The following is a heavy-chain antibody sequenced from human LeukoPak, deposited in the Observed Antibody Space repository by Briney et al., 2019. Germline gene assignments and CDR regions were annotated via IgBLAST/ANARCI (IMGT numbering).Heavy chain of an antibody. V-gene: IGHV3-48*01. Sequence: HPGGSLRLSCAASGFTFSSYSMNWVRQAPGKGLEWVSYISSSSSTIYYADSVKGRFTISRDNSKNTLYLQMNSLRAEDTAVYYCARETDRVFDYWGQGTLVTVSS. J-gene: IGHJ4*02. D-gene: IGHD1-1*01. CDR2: ISSSSSTI. CDR1: GFTFSSYS. CDR3: ARETDRVFDY.